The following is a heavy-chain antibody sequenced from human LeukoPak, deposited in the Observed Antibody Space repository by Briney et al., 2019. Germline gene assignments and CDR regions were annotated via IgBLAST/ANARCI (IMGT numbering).Heavy chain of an antibody. V-gene: IGHV1-2*02. CDR1: GYTFTGYY. Sequence: ASVKVSCKASGYTFTGYYMHWVRQAPGQGLEWMGWINPNSGGTNYAQKFQGRVTMTRDTSISTAYMELSRLRSDDTAVYYCARDHVAGGGYEVMLWGQGTLVTVSS. J-gene: IGHJ4*02. CDR2: INPNSGGT. D-gene: IGHD5-12*01. CDR3: ARDHVAGGGYEVML.